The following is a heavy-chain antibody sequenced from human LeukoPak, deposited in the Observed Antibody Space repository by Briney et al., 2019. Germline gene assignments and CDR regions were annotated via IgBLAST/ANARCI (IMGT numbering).Heavy chain of an antibody. J-gene: IGHJ5*02. CDR2: FYHSGSA. CDR3: ARDPRWLTPDCTSTSCYENYFDP. CDR1: GYSISSAYQ. D-gene: IGHD2-2*01. V-gene: IGHV4-38-2*02. Sequence: SETLSLTSGVSGYSISSAYQWAWIRQSPGKGLEWIGRFYHSGSAHYNPSLKSRVTISVETSKNQFPLNMYSVTAADTAVYYCARDPRWLTPDCTSTSCYENYFDPWGQGTLVTVSS.